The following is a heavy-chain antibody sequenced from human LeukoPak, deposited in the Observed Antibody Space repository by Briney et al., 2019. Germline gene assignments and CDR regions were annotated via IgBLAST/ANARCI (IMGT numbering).Heavy chain of an antibody. CDR2: ISGSGGST. CDR3: AKDRQFYYDSSGYDY. Sequence: GGTLRLSCAASGFTFSSYAMSWVTQAPGKGLEGGSAISGSGGSTYYADAVKGRFTISRDNSKNTLYLQMNSLRAEDTAVYYCAKDRQFYYDSSGYDYWGQGTLVTVSS. V-gene: IGHV3-23*01. CDR1: GFTFSSYA. D-gene: IGHD3-22*01. J-gene: IGHJ4*02.